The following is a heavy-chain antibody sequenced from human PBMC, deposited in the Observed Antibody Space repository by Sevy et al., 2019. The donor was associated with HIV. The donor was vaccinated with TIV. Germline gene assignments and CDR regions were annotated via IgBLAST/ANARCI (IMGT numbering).Heavy chain of an antibody. CDR3: ARHFTNSVWGSYRYPDEVNDAFDI. CDR1: GGSISSYY. D-gene: IGHD3-16*02. CDR2: IYYTGST. J-gene: IGHJ3*02. Sequence: SETLSLTCTVSGGSISSYYWSWIRQPPGKGLEWIGYIYYTGSTNSNTSLKSRVTISVDTSKNQFSLKLSSVTAADTAMFYCARHFTNSVWGSYRYPDEVNDAFDIWGQGTMVTVS. V-gene: IGHV4-59*08.